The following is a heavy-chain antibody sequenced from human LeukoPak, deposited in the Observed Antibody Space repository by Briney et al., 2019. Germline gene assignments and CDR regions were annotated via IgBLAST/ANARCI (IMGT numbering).Heavy chain of an antibody. CDR2: INHSGST. V-gene: IGHV4-34*01. D-gene: IGHD2-2*01. Sequence: SETLSLTCAVYGGSFSGYYWSWIRQPPGKGLEWIGEINHSGSTNYNPSLKSRVTISVDTSKNQFSLKLSSVTAADTAVYYCARGVGVPARIDYWGQGTLVTVSS. CDR3: ARGVGVPARIDY. CDR1: GGSFSGYY. J-gene: IGHJ4*02.